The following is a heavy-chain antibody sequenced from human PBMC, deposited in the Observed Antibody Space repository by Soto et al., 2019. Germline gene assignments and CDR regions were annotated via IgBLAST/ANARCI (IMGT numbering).Heavy chain of an antibody. D-gene: IGHD1-1*01. V-gene: IGHV3-74*01. J-gene: IGHJ4*02. CDR1: GFTFSAYW. CDR3: ARGPRVSSTGTGAH. Sequence: GGSLRLSCAVSGFTFSAYWMHWVRQVPGKGLTWVSRISDDGSTATYADSVKGRFVISRDKAKNSLYLEMNTLRADDSGLYYCARGPRVSSTGTGAHWGRGT. CDR2: ISDDGSTA.